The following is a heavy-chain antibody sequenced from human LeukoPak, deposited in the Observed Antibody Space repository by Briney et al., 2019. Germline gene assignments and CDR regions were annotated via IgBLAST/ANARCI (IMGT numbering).Heavy chain of an antibody. D-gene: IGHD5-12*01. CDR3: ARDPGYDWLMIRFDP. J-gene: IGHJ5*02. CDR2: ISAYNGNT. Sequence: ASVKVSCKASGYTFTSYGISWVRQAPGQGLEWMGWISAYNGNTNYAQKLQGRVTMTIDTSTSTAYMELRSLRSDDTAVYYCARDPGYDWLMIRFDPWGQGTLVTVSS. CDR1: GYTFTSYG. V-gene: IGHV1-18*01.